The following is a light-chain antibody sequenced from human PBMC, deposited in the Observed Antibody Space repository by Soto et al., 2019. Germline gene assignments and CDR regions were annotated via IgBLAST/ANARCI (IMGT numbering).Light chain of an antibody. CDR3: AAWDDSLNVV. CDR1: TSNIGSKT. CDR2: SNN. J-gene: IGLJ2*01. V-gene: IGLV1-44*01. Sequence: QAVVTQPPSASGTPGQRVTISCSGGTSNIGSKTVNWYQQLPGTAPKLLIYSNNQRPSGVPDRFSGSKSDTSASLAISGLQSEDEADYHCAAWDDSLNVVFGGGTKVTVL.